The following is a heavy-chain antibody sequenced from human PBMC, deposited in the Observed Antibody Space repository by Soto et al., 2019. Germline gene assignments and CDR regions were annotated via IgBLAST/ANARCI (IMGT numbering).Heavy chain of an antibody. CDR1: GFTFSSSA. CDR3: ARDRSAGDYFYYGMDV. D-gene: IGHD1-1*01. V-gene: IGHV3-30-3*01. J-gene: IGHJ6*02. Sequence: HPGGSLRLSCAASGFTFSSSAMHWVRQAPGKGLEWVAVISYDGAYQDYADSVKGRFTISKDISKNTLYLQMDSLRPADTAVYYCARDRSAGDYFYYGMDVWGQGTTVTVSS. CDR2: ISYDGAYQ.